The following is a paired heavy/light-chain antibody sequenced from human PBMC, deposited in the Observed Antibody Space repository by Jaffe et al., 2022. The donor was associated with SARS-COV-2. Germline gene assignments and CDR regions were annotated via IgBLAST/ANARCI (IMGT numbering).Light chain of an antibody. Sequence: SYELTQPPSVSVSPGQTARITCSGDALPKKYAYWYQQKSGQAPVLVIYEDNKRPSGIPEKFSGSSSGTMATLTISGAQVEDEADYYCYSTDISGDHRVFGGGTKVTVL. CDR3: YSTDISGDHRV. CDR2: EDN. V-gene: IGLV3-10*01. J-gene: IGLJ3*02. CDR1: ALPKKY.
Heavy chain of an antibody. CDR3: ARDGGGYCSGGSCLADY. V-gene: IGHV3-7*01. D-gene: IGHD2-15*01. CDR1: GFTFSSYY. Sequence: EVQLVESGGGLVQPGGSLRLSCAASGFTFSSYYMSWVRQAPGKGLEWVASIKEDGSEKYYADSVKGRFTISRDNAKNSLYLQMNSLSAEDTAVYYCARDGGGYCSGGSCLADYWGQGTLITVSS. CDR2: IKEDGSEK. J-gene: IGHJ4*02.